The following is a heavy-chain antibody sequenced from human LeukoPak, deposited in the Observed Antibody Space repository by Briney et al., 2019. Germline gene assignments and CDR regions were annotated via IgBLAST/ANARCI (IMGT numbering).Heavy chain of an antibody. D-gene: IGHD4-17*01. J-gene: IGHJ4*02. Sequence: PSETLSLTCTVSGGSVSSGTYYWSWIRQPPGEGLEWIGYIYYSGSTNYNPSLKSRVTISVDTSKNQFSLKLSSVTAADTAVYYCASTPDYGDNDYWGQGTLVTVSS. CDR2: IYYSGST. CDR3: ASTPDYGDNDY. V-gene: IGHV4-61*01. CDR1: GGSVSSGTYY.